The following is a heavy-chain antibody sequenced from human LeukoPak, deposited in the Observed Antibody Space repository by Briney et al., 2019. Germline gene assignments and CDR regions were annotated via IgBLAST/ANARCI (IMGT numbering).Heavy chain of an antibody. CDR2: IYYSGST. J-gene: IGHJ4*02. V-gene: IGHV4-59*01. D-gene: IGHD1-26*01. Sequence: TSETLSLTCTVSGGSISSYYWSWIRQPPGKGLEWIGYIYYSGSTNYNPSLKSRVTISVDTSKNQFSLKPSSVTAADTAVYYCARGSGSYDGYFDYWGQGTLVTVSS. CDR3: ARGSGSYDGYFDY. CDR1: GGSISSYY.